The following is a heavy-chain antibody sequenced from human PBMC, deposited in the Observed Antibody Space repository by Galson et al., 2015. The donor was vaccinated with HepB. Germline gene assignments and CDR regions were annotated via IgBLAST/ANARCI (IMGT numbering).Heavy chain of an antibody. Sequence: SLRLSCAASGFAFSDYYMNWIRQAPGKRLEWVSYISDTGNTIYYADSVKGRFTVSRDNAKNSLYLQMNSLRAEDTAVYYCARDQGSDSWSPYYFDHWGQGVLVTVSS. V-gene: IGHV3-11*01. CDR3: ARDQGSDSWSPYYFDH. D-gene: IGHD6-13*01. CDR1: GFAFSDYY. J-gene: IGHJ4*02. CDR2: ISDTGNTI.